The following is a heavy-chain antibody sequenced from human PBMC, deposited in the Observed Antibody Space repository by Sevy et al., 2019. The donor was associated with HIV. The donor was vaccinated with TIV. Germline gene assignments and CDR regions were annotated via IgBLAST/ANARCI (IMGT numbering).Heavy chain of an antibody. CDR3: ARELWPGDY. CDR1: GFTFTDYF. Sequence: GGSLRLSCAASGFTFTDYFIGWVRQAPGKGLEWVANIDQDGSQKHYVDSVKGRFTISRDNAKNSVYLQMNRLRVDDTAVYYCARELWPGDYWGQGTLVTVSS. V-gene: IGHV3-7*01. D-gene: IGHD2-21*01. J-gene: IGHJ4*02. CDR2: IDQDGSQK.